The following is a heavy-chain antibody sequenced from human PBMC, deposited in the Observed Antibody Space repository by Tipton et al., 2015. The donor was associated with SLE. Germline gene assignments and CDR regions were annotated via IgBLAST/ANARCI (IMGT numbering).Heavy chain of an antibody. CDR3: VRDGGNGYNDIDY. V-gene: IGHV3-33*01. Sequence: SLRLSCAASTFTFNAYGMHWVRQAPGKGLEWVAGIGFDGRDKYYADSVKGRFTISRDNSKNTVFLQMNSLRAEDTAVYFCVRDGGNGYNDIDYWGQGTLVTVSS. CDR2: IGFDGRDK. CDR1: TFTFNAYG. J-gene: IGHJ4*02. D-gene: IGHD5-24*01.